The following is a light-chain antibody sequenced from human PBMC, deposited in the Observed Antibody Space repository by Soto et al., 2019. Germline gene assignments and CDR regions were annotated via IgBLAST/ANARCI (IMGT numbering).Light chain of an antibody. J-gene: IGKJ1*01. CDR2: VAS. CDR1: QGISNY. V-gene: IGKV1-27*01. CDR3: QKYNSAPWT. Sequence: DIQMTQSPSSLSASVGDRVTITCRASQGISNYLAWYQQQPGKVPKLLIYVASTLQSGVPSRFSGSGSGTDFTLTISRLPPEGVATYFCQKYNSAPWTFGQGTKVEIK.